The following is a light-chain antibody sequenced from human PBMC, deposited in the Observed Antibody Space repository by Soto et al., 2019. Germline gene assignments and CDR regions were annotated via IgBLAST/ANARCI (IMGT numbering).Light chain of an antibody. CDR1: QSVSNN. CDR2: GAS. Sequence: EIVLTQSPGTLSLSPGERATLSCRASQSVSNNYLAWYQQKPGQAPRLLIYGASNRATGIPDRFSGSGSGTEFNLTISSLQSEDFAVYYCQQYNNWPPVTFGGGTKVDIK. V-gene: IGKV3D-15*01. J-gene: IGKJ4*01. CDR3: QQYNNWPPVT.